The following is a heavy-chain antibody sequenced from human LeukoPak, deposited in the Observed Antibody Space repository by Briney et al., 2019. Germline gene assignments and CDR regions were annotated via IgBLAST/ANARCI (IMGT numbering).Heavy chain of an antibody. CDR3: AKAISHLYSGYGFDY. CDR1: GGTFSSYA. CDR2: IIPIFGTA. J-gene: IGHJ4*02. D-gene: IGHD5-12*01. Sequence: ASVKVSCKASGGTFSSYAISWVRQAPGQGLEWMGGIIPIFGTANYAQKFQGRVTITADESTSTAYMELSSLRAEDTAIYYCAKAISHLYSGYGFDYWGQGTLVTVSS. V-gene: IGHV1-69*13.